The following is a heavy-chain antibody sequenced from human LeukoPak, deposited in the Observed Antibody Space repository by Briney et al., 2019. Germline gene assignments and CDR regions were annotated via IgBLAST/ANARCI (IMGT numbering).Heavy chain of an antibody. CDR2: TYYRSKWYN. Sequence: SQTLSLTCAISGDSVSRNTAGWNWIRQSPSRGLEWLGRTYYRSKWYNDFAPSVRNRITINPDTSKNQFSLQLNSVTPEDTAVYYCARHVKIAVAGTWGPHYYYYYMDVWGKGTTVTISS. CDR3: ARHVKIAVAGTWGPHYYYYYMDV. D-gene: IGHD6-19*01. J-gene: IGHJ6*03. V-gene: IGHV6-1*01. CDR1: GDSVSRNTAG.